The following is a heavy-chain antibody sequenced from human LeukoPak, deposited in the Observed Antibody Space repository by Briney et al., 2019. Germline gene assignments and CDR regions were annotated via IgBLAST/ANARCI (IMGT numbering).Heavy chain of an antibody. Sequence: SQTLSLTCTVSGGSISSGDYYWSWIRQPPGKGLEWIGYISYIGLTSYSPSLKSRVTISVDTSRNQFSLKLNSVTAADSAVYYCARYRSSYDHLDYWGQGTLVTVSS. CDR1: GGSISSGDYY. CDR3: ARYRSSYDHLDY. D-gene: IGHD5-12*01. CDR2: ISYIGLT. V-gene: IGHV4-30-4*01. J-gene: IGHJ4*02.